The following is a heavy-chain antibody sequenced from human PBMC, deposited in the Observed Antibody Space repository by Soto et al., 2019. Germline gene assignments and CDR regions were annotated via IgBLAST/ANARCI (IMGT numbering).Heavy chain of an antibody. CDR1: GFTFTSYG. V-gene: IGHV3-30*18. CDR2: ISNDGSNK. CDR3: AKPAGRAS. Sequence: PGGSLRLSCTASGFTFTSYGMHWARQAPGKGLEWLALISNDGSNKFYADSVKGRFTISRDDSKSTLYLHMNSLRTEDTALYFCAKPAGRASWGQGSLVTVCS. J-gene: IGHJ5*02.